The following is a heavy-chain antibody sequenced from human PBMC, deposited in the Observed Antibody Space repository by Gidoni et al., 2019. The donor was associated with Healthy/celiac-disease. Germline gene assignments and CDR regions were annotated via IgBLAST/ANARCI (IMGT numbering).Heavy chain of an antibody. CDR1: GGSFSGYY. Sequence: QVQLQQWGAGLLKPSETLSLTCAVYGGSFSGYYWSWIRQPPGKGLEWIGEINHSGSTNYNPSLKSRVTISVDTSKNQFSLKLSSVTAADTAVYYCARVYYDFWSGRNFDYWGQGTLVTVSS. CDR2: INHSGST. CDR3: ARVYYDFWSGRNFDY. V-gene: IGHV4-34*01. D-gene: IGHD3-3*01. J-gene: IGHJ4*02.